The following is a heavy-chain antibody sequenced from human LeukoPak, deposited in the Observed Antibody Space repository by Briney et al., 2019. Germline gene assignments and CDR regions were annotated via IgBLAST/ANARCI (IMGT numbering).Heavy chain of an antibody. D-gene: IGHD5-12*01. J-gene: IGHJ4*02. CDR2: VYTSGTT. Sequence: SETLSLTCAVYGGSFSDYSWSWIRQPPGKGLEWIGHVYTSGTTNHNPSLRSRVTISLDTSKNQFSLQLNSVTAADTAVYYCARHARYSGYDFLDCWGQGTLVSVSS. CDR1: GGSFSDYS. CDR3: ARHARYSGYDFLDC. V-gene: IGHV4-4*09.